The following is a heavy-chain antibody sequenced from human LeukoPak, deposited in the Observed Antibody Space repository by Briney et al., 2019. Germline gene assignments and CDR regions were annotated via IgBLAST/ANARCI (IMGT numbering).Heavy chain of an antibody. V-gene: IGHV4-34*01. D-gene: IGHD3-22*01. CDR2: INHSGST. CDR1: GGSFSGYY. Sequence: SETLSLTCAVYGGSFSGYYWSWIRQPPGKGREWIGEINHSGSTNYNPSLKSRVTISVDTSKNQFSLKLSSVTAADTAVYYCARGWDYYDSSGTGYWGQGTLVTVSS. CDR3: ARGWDYYDSSGTGY. J-gene: IGHJ4*02.